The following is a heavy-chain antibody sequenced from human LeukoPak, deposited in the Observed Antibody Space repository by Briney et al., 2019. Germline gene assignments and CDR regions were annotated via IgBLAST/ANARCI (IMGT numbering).Heavy chain of an antibody. V-gene: IGHV4-30-2*01. CDR2: IYHSGST. CDR1: GGSISSGDYY. Sequence: SETLSLTCTVSGGSISSGDYYWSWIRQPPGKGLEWIGYIYHSGSTYYNPSLKSRVTISVDRSKNQFSLKLSSVTAADTAVYYCAIKLLTGQFDYWGQGTPVTVSS. J-gene: IGHJ4*02. D-gene: IGHD7-27*01. CDR3: AIKLLTGQFDY.